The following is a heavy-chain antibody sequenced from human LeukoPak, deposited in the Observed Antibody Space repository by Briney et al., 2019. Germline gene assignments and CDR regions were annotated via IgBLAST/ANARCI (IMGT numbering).Heavy chain of an antibody. CDR2: INPNSGGT. V-gene: IGHV1-2*06. J-gene: IGHJ6*03. CDR3: ARDRYYDSSGYYEYYYYYYMDV. CDR1: GYTFTGYY. Sequence: ASVKVSCKASGYTFTGYYMHWVRQAPGQGLESRGRINPNSGGTNYAQKFQGRVTMTRDTSISTAYMELSRLRSDDTAVYYCARDRYYDSSGYYEYYYYYYMDVWGKGTTVTVSS. D-gene: IGHD3-22*01.